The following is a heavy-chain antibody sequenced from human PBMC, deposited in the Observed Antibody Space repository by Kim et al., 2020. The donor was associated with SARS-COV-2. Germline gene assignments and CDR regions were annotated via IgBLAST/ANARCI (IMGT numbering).Heavy chain of an antibody. Sequence: GGSLRLSCAASGFTFSSYDMHWVRQATGKGLEWVSAIGTAGDTYYPGSVKGRFTISRENAKNSLYLQMNSLRAGDTAVYYCARAYYGSGSLPDYYYYGMDVWGQGPRSPSP. V-gene: IGHV3-13*01. CDR3: ARAYYGSGSLPDYYYYGMDV. J-gene: IGHJ6*02. CDR1: GFTFSSYD. D-gene: IGHD3-10*01. CDR2: IGTAGDT.